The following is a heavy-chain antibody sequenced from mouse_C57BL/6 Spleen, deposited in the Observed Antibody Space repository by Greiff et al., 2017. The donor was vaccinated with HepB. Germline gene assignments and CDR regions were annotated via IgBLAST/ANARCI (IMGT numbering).Heavy chain of an antibody. CDR1: GYTFTSYW. CDR3: ARSQWRAMDY. CDR2: IDPSDSYT. Sequence: VQLQQSGAELVMPGASVKLSCKASGYTFTSYWMHWVKQRPGQGLEWIGEIDPSDSYTNYNQKFKGKSTLTVDKSSSTAYMQLSSLTSEDSAVYYCARSQWRAMDYWGQGTSVTVSS. J-gene: IGHJ4*01. D-gene: IGHD1-3*01. V-gene: IGHV1-69*01.